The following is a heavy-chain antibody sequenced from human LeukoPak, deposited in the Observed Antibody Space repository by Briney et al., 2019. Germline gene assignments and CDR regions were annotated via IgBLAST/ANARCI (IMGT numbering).Heavy chain of an antibody. CDR3: ARATPVGIAAAGTPPKFDI. D-gene: IGHD6-13*01. CDR1: GYTFTSYG. Sequence: ASVKVSCKASGYTFTSYGISWVRQAPGQGLEWMGWISAYNGNTNYAQKLQGRVTMTTDTSTSTAYMELRSLRSDDTAVYYCARATPVGIAAAGTPPKFDIWGKGTMVTVSS. J-gene: IGHJ3*02. V-gene: IGHV1-18*01. CDR2: ISAYNGNT.